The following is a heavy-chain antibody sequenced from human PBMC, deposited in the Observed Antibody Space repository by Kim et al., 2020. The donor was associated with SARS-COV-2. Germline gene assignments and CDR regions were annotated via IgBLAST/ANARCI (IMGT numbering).Heavy chain of an antibody. CDR2: IIPIFGTA. J-gene: IGHJ4*02. V-gene: IGHV1-69*13. CDR3: ASSGITMVRGVTFDY. Sequence: SVKVSCKASGGTFSSYAISWVRQATGQGLEWMGGIIPIFGTANYAQKFQGRVTITADESTSTAYMELSSLRSEDTAVYYCASSGITMVRGVTFDYWGQGTLVTVSS. D-gene: IGHD3-10*01. CDR1: GGTFSSYA.